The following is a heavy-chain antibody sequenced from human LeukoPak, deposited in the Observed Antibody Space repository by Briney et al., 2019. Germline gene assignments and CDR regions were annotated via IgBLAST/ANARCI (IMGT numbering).Heavy chain of an antibody. V-gene: IGHV4-61*02. CDR1: GGSISSGGYY. CDR3: ARDRRLVNFDY. CDR2: IYTSGST. Sequence: SETLSLTCTVSGGSISSGGYYWSWIRQPAGKGLEWIGRIYTSGSTNYNPSLKSRVTMSVDTSKNQFSLKLSSVTAADTAVYYCARDRRLVNFDYWGQGTLVTVSS. J-gene: IGHJ4*02. D-gene: IGHD3-9*01.